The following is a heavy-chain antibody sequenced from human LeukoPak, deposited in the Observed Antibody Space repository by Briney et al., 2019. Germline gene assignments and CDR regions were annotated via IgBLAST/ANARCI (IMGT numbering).Heavy chain of an antibody. Sequence: PGGSLRLSCAASGFTFSDYYMSWIRQAPGKGLEWVSYISSTIYYADSVKGRFTISRDNAKSSLYLQMNSLRAEDTAVYYCARMVRGGEYYFDYWGQGTLVTVSS. D-gene: IGHD3-10*01. J-gene: IGHJ4*02. CDR2: ISSTI. V-gene: IGHV3-11*01. CDR3: ARMVRGGEYYFDY. CDR1: GFTFSDYY.